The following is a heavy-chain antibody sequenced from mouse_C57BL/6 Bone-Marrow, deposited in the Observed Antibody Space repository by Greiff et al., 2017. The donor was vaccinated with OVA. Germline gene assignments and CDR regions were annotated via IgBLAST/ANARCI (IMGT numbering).Heavy chain of an antibody. J-gene: IGHJ4*01. V-gene: IGHV1-62-3*01. Sequence: QVQLKQPGAELVKPGASVKLSCKASGYTFTSYWMHWVKQRPGRGLEWIGVINPGSGGTNYNEKFKGKATLTADKSSSTAYMQLSSLTSEDSAVYFCARRGYYGSSTYAMDYWGQGTSVTVSS. D-gene: IGHD1-1*01. CDR1: GYTFTSYW. CDR3: ARRGYYGSSTYAMDY. CDR2: INPGSGGT.